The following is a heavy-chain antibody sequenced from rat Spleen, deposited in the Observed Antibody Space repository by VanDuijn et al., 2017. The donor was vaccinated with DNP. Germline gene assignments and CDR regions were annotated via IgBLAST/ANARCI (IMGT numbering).Heavy chain of an antibody. V-gene: IGHV4-2*01. CDR2: INKDSSTI. D-gene: IGHD2-2*01. Sequence: EVQLVESGGGPVQPGRSLKISCIASGFIFSNYWMTWIRQAPGKGLEWIGQINKDSSTITYIPSLKDKLTISRDNAQNTLYLQMSRLVSEDTAIYYCVREDKGVDAWGQGASVTVCS. CDR1: GFIFSNYW. CDR3: VREDKGVDA. J-gene: IGHJ4*01.